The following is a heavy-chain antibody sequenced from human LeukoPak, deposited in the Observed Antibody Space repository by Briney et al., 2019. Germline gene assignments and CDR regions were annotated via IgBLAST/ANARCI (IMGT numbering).Heavy chain of an antibody. V-gene: IGHV3-30*04. CDR1: GFTFSSYA. CDR2: ISHDGSNK. D-gene: IGHD5-12*01. Sequence: QSGGSLRLSCAASGFTFSSYAMHWVRQAPGKGLEWVAVISHDGSNKYYADFVKGRFTISRDNSKNTLYLQMNSLRAEDTAVCYCAKDPWGSGYAYYFDYWGQGTLVTVSS. CDR3: AKDPWGSGYAYYFDY. J-gene: IGHJ4*02.